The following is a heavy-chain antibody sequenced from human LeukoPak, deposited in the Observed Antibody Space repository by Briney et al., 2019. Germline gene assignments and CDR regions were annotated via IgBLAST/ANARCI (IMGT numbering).Heavy chain of an antibody. CDR1: GFTFSSYG. Sequence: GRSLRLSCAASGFTFSSYGMHWVRQAPGKGPEWVAVISYDGSNKYYADSVKGRFTISRDNSKNTLYLQMNSLRAEDTAVHYCARDPAQYCSSTSCYAGDFDYWGQGTLVTVSS. CDR3: ARDPAQYCSSTSCYAGDFDY. D-gene: IGHD2-2*01. J-gene: IGHJ4*02. CDR2: ISYDGSNK. V-gene: IGHV3-30*03.